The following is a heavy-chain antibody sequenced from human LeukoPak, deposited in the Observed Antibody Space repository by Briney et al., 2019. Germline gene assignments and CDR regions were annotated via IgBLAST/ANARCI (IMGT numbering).Heavy chain of an antibody. D-gene: IGHD2-15*01. V-gene: IGHV3-53*01. CDR2: IYSGGST. Sequence: GGSLRLSCAASGFTVSSNYMSLVRPAPGKGLEWVSLIYSGGSTYYADSVKGRFTISRDNSKNTLYLQMNSLRAEDTAVYYCARQAGITPNFDYWGQGTLVTVSS. CDR1: GFTVSSNY. CDR3: ARQAGITPNFDY. J-gene: IGHJ4*02.